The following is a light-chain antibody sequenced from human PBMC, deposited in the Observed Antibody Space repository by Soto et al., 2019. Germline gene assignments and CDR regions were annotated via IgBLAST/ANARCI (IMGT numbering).Light chain of an antibody. CDR2: AAS. CDR3: QQRYNAPNT. V-gene: IGKV3-11*01. CDR1: QSVSNY. J-gene: IGKJ2*01. Sequence: EIVLTQSPATLSLSPGERATLSCRASQSVSNYLAWYQHNPGKVPKLLIYAASNMATGIPARFSGSGSGTDFTLTISSPEPEDFAVYYCQQRYNAPNTFGQGTKVEIK.